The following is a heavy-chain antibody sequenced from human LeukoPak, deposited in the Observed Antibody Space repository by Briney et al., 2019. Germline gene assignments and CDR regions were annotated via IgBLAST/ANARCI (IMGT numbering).Heavy chain of an antibody. CDR2: INQSGST. CDR3: ARGLPKYYYDRSRGSERLDY. V-gene: IGHV4-34*01. CDR1: GGSFSGYY. J-gene: IGHJ4*02. D-gene: IGHD3-22*01. Sequence: SETPSLTCAVYGGSFSGYYWSWIRQPPGKGLEWIGEINQSGSTNYNPSIKSRVTTSVDTYKNQFSLKLCSVTAADTAVYYCARGLPKYYYDRSRGSERLDYWGQGTLLTDSP.